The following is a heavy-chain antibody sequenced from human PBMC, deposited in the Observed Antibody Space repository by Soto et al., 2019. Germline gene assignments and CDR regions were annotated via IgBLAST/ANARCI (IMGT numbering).Heavy chain of an antibody. Sequence: PVGSLRLSCTASGFTFGDYAMSWFRLAPGKGLEWVGFIRSKACGGTTEYAASVKGRFTISRDDSKSIAYLQMNSLKTEDTAVYYCTRVNPFYYDGLFDYWGQGTLVTVSS. CDR2: IRSKACGGTT. V-gene: IGHV3-49*03. J-gene: IGHJ4*02. CDR1: GFTFGDYA. D-gene: IGHD3-22*01. CDR3: TRVNPFYYDGLFDY.